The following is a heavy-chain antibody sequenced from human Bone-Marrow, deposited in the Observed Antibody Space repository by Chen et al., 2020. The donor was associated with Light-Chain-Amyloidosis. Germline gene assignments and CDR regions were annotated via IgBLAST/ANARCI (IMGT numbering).Heavy chain of an antibody. CDR1: GGSFNDYY. V-gene: IGHV4-34*01. CDR2: INHSGKS. CDR3: ARGIDY. Sequence: QVHLQQWGAGLLKPSETLSLTCGVYGGSFNDYYMTWFRQPPGKGLEWIGEINHSGKSNLNPSLGGRVTMAIDAAERPFSLEVTSLTAAYTAMYYCARGIDYWGQGTLVTVYS. J-gene: IGHJ4*02.